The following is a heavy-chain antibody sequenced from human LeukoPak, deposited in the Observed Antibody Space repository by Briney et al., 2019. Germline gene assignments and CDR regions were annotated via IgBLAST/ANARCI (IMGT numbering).Heavy chain of an antibody. D-gene: IGHD6-13*01. V-gene: IGHV4-61*02. Sequence: PSETLSLTCTVSGGSISSGSYYWSWIRQPAGKGLEWIGRIYTSGSTNYNPSLKSRVTISVDTSKNQFSLKLSSVTAADTAVYYCARGGYSSSWSFDYWGQGTLVTVSS. CDR3: ARGGYSSSWSFDY. J-gene: IGHJ4*02. CDR2: IYTSGST. CDR1: GGSISSGSYY.